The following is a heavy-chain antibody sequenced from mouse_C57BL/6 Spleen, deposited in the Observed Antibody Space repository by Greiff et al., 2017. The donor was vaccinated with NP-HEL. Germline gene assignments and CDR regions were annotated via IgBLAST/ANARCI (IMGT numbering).Heavy chain of an antibody. CDR2: IWSDGST. V-gene: IGHV2-6-1*01. CDR1: GFSLTSYG. CDR3: ARQADYDYGFDY. J-gene: IGHJ2*01. Sequence: QVQLKKSGPGLVAPSQSLSITYTVSGFSLTSYGVHWVRQPPGKGLEWLVVIWSDGSTTYNSALKSRLSISKDNSKSQVFLKMNSLQTDDTAMYYCARQADYDYGFDYWGQGTTLTVSS. D-gene: IGHD2-4*01.